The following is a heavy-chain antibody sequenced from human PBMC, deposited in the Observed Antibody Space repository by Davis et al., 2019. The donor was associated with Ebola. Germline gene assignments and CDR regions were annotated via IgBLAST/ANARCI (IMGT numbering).Heavy chain of an antibody. J-gene: IGHJ4*02. Sequence: GGSLRLSCAASGFTFSSYAMSWVRQAPGKGLEWVSTNSGSGSSTYYADSVKGRFTMSRDNSKNTLYLQMNSLRAGDTAVYYCARGFVQLGVWGQGILVTVSS. CDR1: GFTFSSYA. D-gene: IGHD3-10*01. CDR2: NSGSGSST. CDR3: ARGFVQLGV. V-gene: IGHV3-23*01.